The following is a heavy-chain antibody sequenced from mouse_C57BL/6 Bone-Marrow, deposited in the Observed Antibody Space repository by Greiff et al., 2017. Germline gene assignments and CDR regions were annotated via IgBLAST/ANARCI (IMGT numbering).Heavy chain of an antibody. CDR1: GYTFTSYW. Sequence: VQLQQPGAELVKPGASVKVSCKASGYTFTSYWMHWVKQRPGQGLEWIGRIHPSDSDTNYNQKFKGKATLTVDKSSSTAYMQLSSLTSEDSAVYYWEIWASIYYYGSILYYYAMDYWGQGTSVTVSA. CDR3: EIWASIYYYGSILYYYAMDY. V-gene: IGHV1-74*01. CDR2: IHPSDSDT. J-gene: IGHJ4*01. D-gene: IGHD1-1*01.